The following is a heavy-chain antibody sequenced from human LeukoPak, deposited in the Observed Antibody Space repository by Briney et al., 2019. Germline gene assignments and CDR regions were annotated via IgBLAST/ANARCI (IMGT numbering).Heavy chain of an antibody. CDR1: GFTFSNYA. CDR3: ARVTGDRGGFDY. CDR2: ISSNGGSR. V-gene: IGHV3-64*02. Sequence: GGSLRLSCAPAGFTFSNYAMHWVRQAPGKGLEYVSAISSNGGSRYYADSVKGRFTISRDNSKNTLYLQMGSLSAEDMAIYYCARVTGDRGGFDYWGQGTLVTV. D-gene: IGHD7-27*01. J-gene: IGHJ4*02.